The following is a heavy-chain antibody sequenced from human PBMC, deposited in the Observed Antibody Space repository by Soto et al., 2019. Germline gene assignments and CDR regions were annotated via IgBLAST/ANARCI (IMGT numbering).Heavy chain of an antibody. Sequence: EVQLVESGGGLVQPGGSLRLSCAASGFTFSSNWMHWVRQAPGKGLEWVSRINNDGSSTSYADSVKGRLTISRDNAKNTLYLQVNSLRDEDTAVYYCASGGVAGSGTYYNDYWGRGTLVTVSS. CDR1: GFTFSSNW. J-gene: IGHJ4*02. CDR3: ASGGVAGSGTYYNDY. D-gene: IGHD3-10*01. V-gene: IGHV3-74*01. CDR2: INNDGSST.